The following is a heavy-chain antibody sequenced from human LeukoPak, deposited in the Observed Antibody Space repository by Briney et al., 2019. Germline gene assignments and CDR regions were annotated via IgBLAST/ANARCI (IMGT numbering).Heavy chain of an antibody. CDR2: IYYSGST. D-gene: IGHD1-26*01. Sequence: PSETLSLTCTVSGGSISSSSYYWGWIRQPPGKGLEWIGSIYYSGSTYYNPSLKSRVTISVDTSKNQFSLKLSSVTAADTAVYYCARVLRIVGTPRPFDIWGQGTMVTVSS. CDR1: GGSISSSSYY. J-gene: IGHJ3*02. CDR3: ARVLRIVGTPRPFDI. V-gene: IGHV4-39*07.